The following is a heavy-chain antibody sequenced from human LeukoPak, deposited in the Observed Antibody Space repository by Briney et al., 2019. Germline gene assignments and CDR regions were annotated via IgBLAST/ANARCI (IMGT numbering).Heavy chain of an antibody. CDR3: ARTLGYCSGGSCYSWFYNWFDP. J-gene: IGHJ5*02. D-gene: IGHD2-15*01. V-gene: IGHV1-69*04. CDR1: GGTFSSYA. CDR2: IIPILGIA. Sequence: VASVTVSCTASGGTFSSYAIRWVRQAPGQGLEWMGRIIPILGIANYAQKFQGRVTITADKSTSTAYMELSSLRSEDTAVYYCARTLGYCSGGSCYSWFYNWFDPWGQGTLVTVSS.